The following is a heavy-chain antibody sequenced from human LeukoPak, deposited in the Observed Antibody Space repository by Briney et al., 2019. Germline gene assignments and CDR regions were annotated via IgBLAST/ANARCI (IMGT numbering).Heavy chain of an antibody. Sequence: SGGSLRLSCAASGFTFSSYWMSWVRQAPGKGLEWVANIKQDGSEKYYVDSVKGRFTISRDNAKNSLYLQMNSLRAEDTAVYYCARDFGRNGDFHAFDIWGQGTMVTVSS. J-gene: IGHJ3*02. CDR1: GFTFSSYW. D-gene: IGHD4-17*01. CDR3: ARDFGRNGDFHAFDI. CDR2: IKQDGSEK. V-gene: IGHV3-7*01.